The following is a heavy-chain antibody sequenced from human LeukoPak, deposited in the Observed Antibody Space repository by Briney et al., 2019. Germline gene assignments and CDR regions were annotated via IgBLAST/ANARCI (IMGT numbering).Heavy chain of an antibody. CDR3: ARESLRGAFDI. CDR1: GFSVTSKY. D-gene: IGHD3-16*01. J-gene: IGHJ3*02. Sequence: SRGSLRLSCAASGFSVTSKYINWVRQAPGKGLEWVLVVESGGDTSYANSVKGRFTISRDNSKNTLYLQMNSLRAEDTAVYYCARESLRGAFDIWGQGTMVTVSS. V-gene: IGHV3-66*02. CDR2: VESGGDT.